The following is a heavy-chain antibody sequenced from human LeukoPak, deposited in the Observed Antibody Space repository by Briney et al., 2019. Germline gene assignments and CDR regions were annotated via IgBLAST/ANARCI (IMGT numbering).Heavy chain of an antibody. J-gene: IGHJ4*02. Sequence: HPGGSLRLSCAASGFTFSDYWMSWVRQAPGKGLEWVSYISSSGSTIYYADSVKGRFTISRDNSKNTLYLQMNSLRAEDTAVYYCARRAGAYSHPYDYWGQGTLVTVSS. D-gene: IGHD4/OR15-4a*01. CDR2: ISSSGSTI. CDR3: ARRAGAYSHPYDY. V-gene: IGHV3-48*01. CDR1: GFTFSDYW.